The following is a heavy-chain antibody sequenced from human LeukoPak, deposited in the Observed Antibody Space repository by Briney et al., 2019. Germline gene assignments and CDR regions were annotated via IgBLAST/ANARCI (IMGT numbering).Heavy chain of an antibody. Sequence: SETLSLTCTVSGGSISTYYWTWIRQSPGKGLQWIGHIYYSGSTTYNPSLKSRVTISVDTSKNQFSLRLSSVTAADTAVYYCARDRDSSGYYYQFDYWGQGILVTVSS. V-gene: IGHV4-59*01. D-gene: IGHD3-22*01. CDR1: GGSISTYY. J-gene: IGHJ4*02. CDR2: IYYSGST. CDR3: ARDRDSSGYYYQFDY.